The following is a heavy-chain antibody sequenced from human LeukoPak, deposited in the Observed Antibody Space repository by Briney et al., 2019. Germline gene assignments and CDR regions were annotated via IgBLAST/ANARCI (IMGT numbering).Heavy chain of an antibody. CDR2: INPNSAGT. J-gene: IGHJ4*02. Sequence: ASVKVSCKASGYTFTGYYIHWVRQAPGQGLEWLGRINPNSAGTNYAQNFQGRVTMTRDTSISTAYMELSRLRFDDTAVYYCARVGDLSSRWYSSDYWGQGTLVTVSS. V-gene: IGHV1-2*06. CDR1: GYTFTGYY. D-gene: IGHD6-19*01. CDR3: ARVGDLSSRWYSSDY.